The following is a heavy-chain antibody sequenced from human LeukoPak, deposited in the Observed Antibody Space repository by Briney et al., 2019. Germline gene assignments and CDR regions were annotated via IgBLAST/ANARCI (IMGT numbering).Heavy chain of an antibody. J-gene: IGHJ4*02. CDR1: GFTFSGYS. Sequence: GGSLRLSCAASGFTFSGYSMSWVRQAPGKGLEWVSSMTSSGSYIYYADSVKGRFTISRDNAKNSLYLQMNSLRAADTAVYYCARGRTFDNWGQGTLVTVSS. V-gene: IGHV3-21*04. CDR2: MTSSGSYI. CDR3: ARGRTFDN.